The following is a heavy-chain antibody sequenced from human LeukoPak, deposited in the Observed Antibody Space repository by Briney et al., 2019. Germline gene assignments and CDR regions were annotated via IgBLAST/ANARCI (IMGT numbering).Heavy chain of an antibody. CDR1: GFTFRTYI. J-gene: IGHJ4*02. D-gene: IGHD2/OR15-2a*01. V-gene: IGHV3-21*01. Sequence: PGGSLRLSCGASGFTFRTYIMNWVPHPPGKGLEWVSSISGGSSYIRYTDSLKGRFTISRDNVKNSVYLQMYFCARDHDSNSASLHYWGQGTLVTVSS. CDR3: LHY. CDR2: ISGGSSYI.